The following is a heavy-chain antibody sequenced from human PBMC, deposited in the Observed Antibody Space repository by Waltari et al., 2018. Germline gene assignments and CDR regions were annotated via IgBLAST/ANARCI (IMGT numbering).Heavy chain of an antibody. CDR1: GFTFVSAW. CDR2: INSDGSGT. Sequence: EVQLVESGGGLVQPGGSLRLSCAASGFTFVSAWMHWVRQAPGKGLVWVSRINSDGSGTSYADSVKGRFTISRDNAKNTLYLQMNSLRAEDTAVYYCASYMTTVPRRAFDIWGQGTMVTVSS. D-gene: IGHD4-17*01. CDR3: ASYMTTVPRRAFDI. V-gene: IGHV3-74*01. J-gene: IGHJ3*02.